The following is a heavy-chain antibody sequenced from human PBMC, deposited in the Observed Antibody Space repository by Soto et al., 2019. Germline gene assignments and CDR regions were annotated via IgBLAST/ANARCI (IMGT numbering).Heavy chain of an antibody. CDR3: ARETLDTAMANNYYYGMDV. Sequence: ASVKVSCKASGYTFTSYGISWVRQAPGQGLEWMGWISAYNGNTNYAQKLQGRVTMTTDTSTSTAYMELRSLRSDDTAVYYCARETLDTAMANNYYYGMDVWGQGTTVTVSS. CDR2: ISAYNGNT. CDR1: GYTFTSYG. V-gene: IGHV1-18*01. D-gene: IGHD5-18*01. J-gene: IGHJ6*02.